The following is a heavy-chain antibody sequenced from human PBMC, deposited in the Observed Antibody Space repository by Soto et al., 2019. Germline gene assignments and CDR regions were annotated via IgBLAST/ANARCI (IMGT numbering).Heavy chain of an antibody. CDR3: ASLASGGSCYSSDCAFDI. CDR1: GYSFTSYW. J-gene: IGHJ3*02. D-gene: IGHD2-15*01. Sequence: GESLKISCKGSGYSFTSYWIGWVRQMPGKGLEWMGIIYPGDSDTRYSPSFQGQVTISADKSISTAYLQWSSLKASDTAMYYCASLASGGSCYSSDCAFDIWGQGTMVTVSS. CDR2: IYPGDSDT. V-gene: IGHV5-51*01.